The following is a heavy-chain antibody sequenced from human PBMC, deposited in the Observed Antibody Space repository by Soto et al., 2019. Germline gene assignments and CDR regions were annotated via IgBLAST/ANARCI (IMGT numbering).Heavy chain of an antibody. V-gene: IGHV3-15*01. CDR3: AAGTGRTDFDY. Sequence: EVQLVEAGGGLVKPGGSLRLSCAASGFAFSDAWMSWVRQAPGKGLEWVGRIMSKAHGGTTDYTAPVKDRFIVSRDDSKNTLYLQMNSLKTEDTAVYYCAAGTGRTDFDYWGQGTLVTVSS. J-gene: IGHJ4*02. CDR1: GFAFSDAW. CDR2: IMSKAHGGTT. D-gene: IGHD2-2*01.